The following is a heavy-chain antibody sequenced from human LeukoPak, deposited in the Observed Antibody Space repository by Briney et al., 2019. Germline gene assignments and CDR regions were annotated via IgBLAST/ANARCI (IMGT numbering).Heavy chain of an antibody. V-gene: IGHV3-11*01. J-gene: IGHJ4*02. Sequence: GGSLRLSCTASGFTFSDFHMSWIRQAPGKGLEWVSHISGSGYAIHHPGSVKGRFTISRDNAKNSLYLQMNSLRDEDSAVYYCARLSGTYSRGGDHWGQGTLVTVSS. CDR1: GFTFSDFH. D-gene: IGHD1-26*01. CDR2: ISGSGYAI. CDR3: ARLSGTYSRGGDH.